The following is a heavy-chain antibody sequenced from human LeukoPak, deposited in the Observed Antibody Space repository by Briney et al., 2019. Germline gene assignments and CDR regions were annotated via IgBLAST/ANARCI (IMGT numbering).Heavy chain of an antibody. Sequence: GGSLRLSCAASGFTFSSYWMSWVRQAPGKGLEWVANIKQDGSEKYYVDSVKGRFAISRDNAKNTLYLQMNSLRAEDTAVYYCAEIRSSSWYFAFDIWGQGTMVTVSS. J-gene: IGHJ3*02. CDR1: GFTFSSYW. CDR3: AEIRSSSWYFAFDI. V-gene: IGHV3-7*03. CDR2: IKQDGSEK. D-gene: IGHD6-13*01.